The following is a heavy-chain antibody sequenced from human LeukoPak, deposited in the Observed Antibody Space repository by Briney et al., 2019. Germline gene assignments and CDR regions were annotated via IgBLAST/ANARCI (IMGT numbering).Heavy chain of an antibody. D-gene: IGHD6-19*01. CDR2: MNPNSGNT. J-gene: IGHJ4*02. CDR3: ATYSSGWYEPDF. V-gene: IGHV1-8*01. CDR1: GYTFTSYD. Sequence: ASVTVSCTASGYTFTSYDINWVRQATGQGLEWMGWMNPNSGNTGYAQKFQGRVTMTRNTSISTAYMELSSLRSEDTAVYYCATYSSGWYEPDFWGQGTLVTVSS.